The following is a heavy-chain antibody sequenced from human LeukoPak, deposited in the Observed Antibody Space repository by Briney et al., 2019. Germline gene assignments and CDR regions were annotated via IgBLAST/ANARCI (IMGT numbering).Heavy chain of an antibody. J-gene: IGHJ4*02. CDR2: INPNSGDT. CDR3: ARANPLYCSSTTCLFDY. CDR1: GYTFTGYY. D-gene: IGHD2-2*01. Sequence: ASVKVCCKASGYTFTGYYMHRVRQAPGQGFEWMGWINPNSGDTNYAQKFQGRVTMTRDTSISTAHMELSRLRSDDTAVYYCARANPLYCSSTTCLFDYWGQGTLVTVSS. V-gene: IGHV1-2*02.